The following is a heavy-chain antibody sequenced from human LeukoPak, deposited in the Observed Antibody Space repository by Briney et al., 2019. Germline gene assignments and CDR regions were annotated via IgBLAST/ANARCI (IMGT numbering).Heavy chain of an antibody. CDR3: ARDRWFGASRAFDI. Sequence: SETLSLTCTVSGGSISSGAYYWSWIRQPAGKGLEWIGHIYTTGSTSYSPSLKSRVTISVDTSKNQFSLKLRSVTAADTAVYYCARDRWFGASRAFDIWGQGTTVTVSS. V-gene: IGHV4-61*09. D-gene: IGHD3-10*01. CDR2: IYTTGST. CDR1: GGSISSGAYY. J-gene: IGHJ3*02.